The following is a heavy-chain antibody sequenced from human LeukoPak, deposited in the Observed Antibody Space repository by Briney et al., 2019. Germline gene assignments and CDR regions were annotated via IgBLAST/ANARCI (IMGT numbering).Heavy chain of an antibody. CDR3: ASVSSCSGSYSYYFDS. Sequence: PSETLSLTCTVSGGSISTSSWNWIRQPPGKGLEWIGYIYYRGSTNYNPSLKSRITISADVSKNQFSLKLSSVTAADTAVYYCASVSSCSGSYSYYFDSWGPGTLVTVSS. D-gene: IGHD1-26*01. CDR2: IYYRGST. V-gene: IGHV4-59*01. CDR1: GGSISTSS. J-gene: IGHJ4*02.